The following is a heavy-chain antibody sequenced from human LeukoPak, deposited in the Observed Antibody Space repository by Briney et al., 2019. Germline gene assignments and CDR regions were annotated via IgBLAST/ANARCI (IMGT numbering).Heavy chain of an antibody. Sequence: GASVKVSCKTSGYTFTGYYMHWVRQATGQGLEWMGWMNPNSGNTGYAQKFQGRVTMTRNTSISTAYMELSSLRSEDTAVYYCARGVYSSSRYLPGFHYYYMDVWGKGTTVTISS. CDR1: GYTFTGYY. CDR3: ARGVYSSSRYLPGFHYYYMDV. J-gene: IGHJ6*03. CDR2: MNPNSGNT. V-gene: IGHV1-8*02. D-gene: IGHD6-13*01.